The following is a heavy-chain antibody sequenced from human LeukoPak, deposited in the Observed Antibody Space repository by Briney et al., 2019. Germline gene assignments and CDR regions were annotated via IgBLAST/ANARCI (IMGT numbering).Heavy chain of an antibody. J-gene: IGHJ3*02. CDR3: AKDRSGYCSGGSCYSWVAFDI. CDR2: ISYDGSNK. V-gene: IGHV3-30*18. Sequence: GGSLRLSCAAYGLTATNTYMSWVRQAPGKGLEWVAVISYDGSNKYYADSVKGRFTISRDNSKNTLYLQMNSLRAEDTAVYYCAKDRSGYCSGGSCYSWVAFDIWGQGTMVTVSS. D-gene: IGHD2-15*01. CDR1: GLTATNTY.